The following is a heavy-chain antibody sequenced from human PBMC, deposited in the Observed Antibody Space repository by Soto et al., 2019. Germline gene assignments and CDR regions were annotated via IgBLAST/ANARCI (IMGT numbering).Heavy chain of an antibody. CDR1: GGSISSSSYY. J-gene: IGHJ4*02. D-gene: IGHD2-21*01. V-gene: IGHV4-39*01. CDR2: IYYSGST. Sequence: LSLTCTVSGGSISSSSYYWGWIRQPPGKGLEWIGSIYYSGSTYYNPSLKSRVTISVDTSKNQFSLKLSSVTAADTAVYYCASLDEDLLCGGDCYYFDYWGQGTLVTVSS. CDR3: ASLDEDLLCGGDCYYFDY.